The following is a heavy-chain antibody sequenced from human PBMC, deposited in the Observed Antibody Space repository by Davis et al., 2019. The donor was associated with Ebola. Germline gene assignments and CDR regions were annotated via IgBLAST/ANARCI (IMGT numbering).Heavy chain of an antibody. Sequence: PSETLSLTCAVYGGSFSGYYWSWIRQPPGKGLEWIGEINHSGSTNYNPSLKSRVTISVDTSKNQFSLKLSSVTAADTAVYYCARETRRGYSYGRWGTDVWGKGTTVTVSS. J-gene: IGHJ6*04. CDR2: INHSGST. V-gene: IGHV4-34*01. CDR3: ARETRRGYSYGRWGTDV. CDR1: GGSFSGYY. D-gene: IGHD5-18*01.